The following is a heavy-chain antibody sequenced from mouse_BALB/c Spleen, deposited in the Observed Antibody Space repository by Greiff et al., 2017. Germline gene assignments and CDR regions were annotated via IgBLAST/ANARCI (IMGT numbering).Heavy chain of an antibody. Sequence: EVMLVESGGGLVKPGGSMKLSCAASGFTFSSYAMSWVRQTPEKRLEWVASISSGGSTYYPDSVKGRFTISRDNARNILYLQMSSLRSEDTAMYYCAREELLPSGFAYWGQGTLVTVSA. CDR2: ISSGGST. V-gene: IGHV5-6-5*01. D-gene: IGHD5-5*01. CDR3: AREELLPSGFAY. CDR1: GFTFSSYA. J-gene: IGHJ3*01.